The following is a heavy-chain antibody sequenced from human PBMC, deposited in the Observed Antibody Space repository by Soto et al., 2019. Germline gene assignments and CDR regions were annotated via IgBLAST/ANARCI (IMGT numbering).Heavy chain of an antibody. CDR3: ALREFGCSGGSFYSFHYYYYYMDV. CDR1: GFSFSSYA. CDR2: ISGSGGST. V-gene: IGHV3-23*01. J-gene: IGHJ6*03. D-gene: IGHD2-15*01. Sequence: AGSLRLSCAASGFSFSSYAMSWVRQAQGKGMEWDSAISGSGGSTNYANSAKDRCTISRDNSKNTLYLQMNSLRAEDTAVCYCALREFGCSGGSFYSFHYYYYYMDVWGKGTTVTV.